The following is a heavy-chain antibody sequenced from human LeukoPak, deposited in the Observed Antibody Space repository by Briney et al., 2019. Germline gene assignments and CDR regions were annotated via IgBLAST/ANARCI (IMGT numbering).Heavy chain of an antibody. CDR1: GFTFSSYS. Sequence: GGSLRLSCAASGFTFSSYSMNWVRQAPGKGLEWVSSISSSSSYIYYADSVKGRFTISRDNAKNSLYLQMNSLRAEDTAVYYCARSCSSTSCLRIWGQGTMVTVSS. D-gene: IGHD2-2*01. J-gene: IGHJ3*02. CDR2: ISSSSSYI. V-gene: IGHV3-21*01. CDR3: ARSCSSTSCLRI.